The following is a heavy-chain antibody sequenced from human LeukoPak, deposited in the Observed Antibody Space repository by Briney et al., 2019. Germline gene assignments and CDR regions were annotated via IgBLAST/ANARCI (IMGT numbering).Heavy chain of an antibody. CDR2: ISGSGGST. CDR3: ARDEGGYSYGNFDY. CDR1: GFTFSSYA. J-gene: IGHJ4*02. D-gene: IGHD5-18*01. Sequence: PGGSLRLSCAASGFTFSSYALSWVRQAPGKGLEWVSAISGSGGSTYYADSVKGRFTISRDNSKNSLYLQMNSLRAEDTAVYYCARDEGGYSYGNFDYWGQGTLVTVSS. V-gene: IGHV3-23*01.